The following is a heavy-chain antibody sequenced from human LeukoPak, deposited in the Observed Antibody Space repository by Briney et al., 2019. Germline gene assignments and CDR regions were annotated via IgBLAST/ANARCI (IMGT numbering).Heavy chain of an antibody. V-gene: IGHV4-59*01. Sequence: PSEALSLTCTVSGGSISSYYWSWIRQPPGKGLEWIGYIYYSGSTNYNPSLKSRVTISVDTSKNQFSLKLSSATAADTAVYYCARCGSGSYYYYYYMDVWGKGTTVTISS. CDR1: GGSISSYY. CDR2: IYYSGST. CDR3: ARCGSGSYYYYYYMDV. D-gene: IGHD3-10*01. J-gene: IGHJ6*03.